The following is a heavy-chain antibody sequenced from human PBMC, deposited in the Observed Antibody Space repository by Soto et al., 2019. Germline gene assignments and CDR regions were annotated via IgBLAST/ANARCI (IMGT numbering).Heavy chain of an antibody. CDR1: GGSFSGYY. D-gene: IGHD1-7*01. CDR2: VNHAGSA. Sequence: SETLALTCAVYGGSFSGYYWSWIRQPPGKGLVWIGRVNHAGSATYSPSLNSRVAISVDTSKNQFSLRLSSVTAADTAIYYCARAFRGRTSTWYDNWGQGTLVTVS. J-gene: IGHJ5*02. V-gene: IGHV4-34*01. CDR3: ARAFRGRTSTWYDN.